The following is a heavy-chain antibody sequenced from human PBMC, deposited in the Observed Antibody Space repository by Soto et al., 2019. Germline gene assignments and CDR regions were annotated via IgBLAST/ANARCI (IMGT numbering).Heavy chain of an antibody. V-gene: IGHV4-4*02. CDR1: GAPISSING. D-gene: IGHD3-10*01. CDR3: ARDKARYYYGSGSSTLFHY. CDR2: IYHSGST. Sequence: QVKLQGSGQGLVKPSGPFSLTCLAPGAPISSINGGIWSRRPPGRGRGGLGKIYHSGSTNYNPSLKSRVTISVDKSKNQFSLKLSSVTAADTAVYYCARDKARYYYGSGSSTLFHYWGQGTLVTVSS. J-gene: IGHJ4*02.